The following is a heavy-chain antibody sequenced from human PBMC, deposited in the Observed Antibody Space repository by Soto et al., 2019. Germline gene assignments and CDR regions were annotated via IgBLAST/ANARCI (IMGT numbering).Heavy chain of an antibody. Sequence: GGSLRLSCAASGSTFRSFTMNWVRQAPGKGLEWVPTISSNSAYIYYTDALRGRFTISRDNAKNSLHLQMNSLRAEDTAVYYCTRDASRDSSARGWFDPWGPGTLVTVSS. CDR2: ISSNSAYI. V-gene: IGHV3-21*01. D-gene: IGHD6-13*01. J-gene: IGHJ5*02. CDR3: TRDASRDSSARGWFDP. CDR1: GSTFRSFT.